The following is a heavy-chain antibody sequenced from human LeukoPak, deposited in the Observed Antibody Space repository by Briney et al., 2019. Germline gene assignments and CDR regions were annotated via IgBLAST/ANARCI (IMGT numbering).Heavy chain of an antibody. Sequence: PGGSMRLSCAASGLAFSAYKMHWVRQAPRKGLVWVSRISTDGYTTDYADFVQGRFTASRDNTKNTWSLEMNSLRAEDTAVYYXVVGGSPGYWGQGTLVTVSS. CDR1: GLAFSAYK. D-gene: IGHD2-15*01. CDR2: ISTDGYTT. V-gene: IGHV3-74*01. J-gene: IGHJ4*02. CDR3: VVGGSPGY.